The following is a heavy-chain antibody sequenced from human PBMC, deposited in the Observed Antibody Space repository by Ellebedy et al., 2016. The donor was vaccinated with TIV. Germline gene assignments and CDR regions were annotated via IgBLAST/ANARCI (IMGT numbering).Heavy chain of an antibody. J-gene: IGHJ6*02. V-gene: IGHV3-7*01. CDR3: ARDTPPETSLNSGSLDYYYYYGMDV. CDR1: GFTFSSYW. Sequence: GGSLRLSXAASGFTFSSYWMSWVRQAPGKGLEWVANIKQDGSEKYYVDSVKGRFTISRDNAKNSLYLQMNSLRAEDTAVYYCARDTPPETSLNSGSLDYYYYYGMDVWGQGTTVTVSS. D-gene: IGHD1-26*01. CDR2: IKQDGSEK.